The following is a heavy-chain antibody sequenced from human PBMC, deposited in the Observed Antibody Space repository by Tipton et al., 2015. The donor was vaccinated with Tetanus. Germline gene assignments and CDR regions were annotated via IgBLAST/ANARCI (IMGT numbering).Heavy chain of an antibody. CDR3: ARGMAEASNCGGDCYSDY. D-gene: IGHD2-21*02. CDR1: GFTFSSYG. V-gene: IGHV3-48*01. Sequence: SLRLSCAASGFTFSSYGVNWVRQAPGKGLEWISYITNTGTAIYYADSVKGRFTISRDNAKNSLYLQMISLRAEDTAVYSCARGMAEASNCGGDCYSDYWGQGTLVTVSS. CDR2: ITNTGTAI. J-gene: IGHJ4*02.